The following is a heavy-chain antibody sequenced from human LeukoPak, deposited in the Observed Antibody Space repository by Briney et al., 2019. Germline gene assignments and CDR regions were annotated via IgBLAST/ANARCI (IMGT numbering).Heavy chain of an antibody. Sequence: ASVKVSCKASGYTFTDHHIHWVRQAPGQGLEGMGWISAYNGYKHYAHKLQGRVTLNTDTSMRTDNMEPRRLRSDEPAVYYFARDPMYYDILASYRGAFDIWGQGTRITVSS. CDR1: GYTFTDHH. J-gene: IGHJ3*02. D-gene: IGHD3-9*01. V-gene: IGHV1-18*04. CDR2: ISAYNGYK. CDR3: ARDPMYYDILASYRGAFDI.